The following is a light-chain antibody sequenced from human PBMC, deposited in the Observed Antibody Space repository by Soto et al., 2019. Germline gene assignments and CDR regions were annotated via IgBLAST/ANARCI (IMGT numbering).Light chain of an antibody. J-gene: IGLJ2*01. Sequence: QSVLTQPPSVSGAPGQRVTISCTGSSSNIGAGYDVHWYQQLPGTATKLLIYGNSNRPSGVPDRFSGSKSGTSASLAITGLQDEDEADYYCQSYDSRLSGPVVFGGGTKLTVL. CDR1: SSNIGAGYD. V-gene: IGLV1-40*01. CDR2: GNS. CDR3: QSYDSRLSGPVV.